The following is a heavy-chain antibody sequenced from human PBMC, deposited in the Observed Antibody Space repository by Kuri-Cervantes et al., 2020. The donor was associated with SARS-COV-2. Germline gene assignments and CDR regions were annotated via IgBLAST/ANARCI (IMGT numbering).Heavy chain of an antibody. CDR1: GFTFSDYY. CDR2: ISSSSTI. CDR3: ARASLQEYSGSYFHYFDY. D-gene: IGHD1-26*01. V-gene: IGHV3-69-1*02. Sequence: GESLKISCEAPGFTFSDYYMNWVRQAPGKGLEWVSSISSSSTIYYADSVKGRFTISRDNAKNSLYLQMNSLRAEDTAVYYCARASLQEYSGSYFHYFDYWGQGTLVTVSS. J-gene: IGHJ4*02.